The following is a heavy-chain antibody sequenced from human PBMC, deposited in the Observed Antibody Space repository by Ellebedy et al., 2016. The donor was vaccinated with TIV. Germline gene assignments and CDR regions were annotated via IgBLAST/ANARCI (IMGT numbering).Heavy chain of an antibody. Sequence: AASVKVSCKASGYTFTSYAMHWVRQAPGQRLEWMGWINAGNGNTKYSQKFQGRVTITRDTSASTAYMELSSLRSEDTAVYYCARELYYYGSGLIVDYYGMDVWGQGTTVTVSS. CDR3: ARELYYYGSGLIVDYYGMDV. CDR1: GYTFTSYA. D-gene: IGHD3-10*01. V-gene: IGHV1-3*01. J-gene: IGHJ6*02. CDR2: INAGNGNT.